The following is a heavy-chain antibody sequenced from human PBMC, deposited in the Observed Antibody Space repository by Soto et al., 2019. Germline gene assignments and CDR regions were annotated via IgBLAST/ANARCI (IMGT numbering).Heavy chain of an antibody. V-gene: IGHV3-23*01. Sequence: WGFLQIACASSVLTFRIYAMSVVRQAPGKGLEWVSAISGSGGSTYYADSVKGRFTISRDNSKNTLYLQMNSLRAEDTAVYYCAKNGEEYRGYDPGAFDIWGQGTMVTGSS. J-gene: IGHJ3*02. CDR3: AKNGEEYRGYDPGAFDI. CDR2: ISGSGGST. CDR1: VLTFRIYA. D-gene: IGHD5-12*01.